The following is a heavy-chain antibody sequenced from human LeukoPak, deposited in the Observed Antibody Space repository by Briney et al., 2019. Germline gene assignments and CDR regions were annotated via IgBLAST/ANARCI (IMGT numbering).Heavy chain of an antibody. CDR2: IKVDGSEK. CDR3: ARQVAGPSNGMDV. D-gene: IGHD6-19*01. Sequence: GGSLRLSCASSGFTFRNFWMSWVRQAPGKGMGWVAHIKVDGSEKNYAGSVKGRFTVSRDNAKNSLDLQMNSLRVEDTAVYYCARQVAGPSNGMDVWGQGTKVTVSS. J-gene: IGHJ6*02. CDR1: GFTFRNFW. V-gene: IGHV3-7*01.